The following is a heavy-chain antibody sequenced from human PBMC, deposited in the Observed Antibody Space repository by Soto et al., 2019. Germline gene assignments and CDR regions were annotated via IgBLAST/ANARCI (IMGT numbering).Heavy chain of an antibody. J-gene: IGHJ4*02. D-gene: IGHD3-22*01. CDR2: IGGRGTSS. CDR3: AKSRYADSSGDYYDF. V-gene: IGHV3-23*01. CDR1: GFTFSNYA. Sequence: GSLRLSCAASGFTFSNYAMSWVRQAPGKGLEWVSGIGGRGTSSYYADSVKGRFAISRDNSYNTLFLQLHSLRAEDTAVYYCAKSRYADSSGDYYDFWGQGTRVTVSS.